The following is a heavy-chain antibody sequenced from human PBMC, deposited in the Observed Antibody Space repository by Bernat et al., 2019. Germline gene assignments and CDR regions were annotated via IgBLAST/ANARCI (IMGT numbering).Heavy chain of an antibody. V-gene: IGHV3-74*01. CDR1: GFTITNYW. J-gene: IGHJ6*02. CDR3: ATDKGYGMHV. CDR2: INGDGSST. Sequence: EVQLVESGGGSVQPGGSLSLSCAASGFTITNYWMHWVRQAPGKGLVWVSHINGDGSSTTYAGSVKGRFTISRDDAKNTAYLQMNSLRVEDTAVYYCATDKGYGMHVWGQGTTVTVSS.